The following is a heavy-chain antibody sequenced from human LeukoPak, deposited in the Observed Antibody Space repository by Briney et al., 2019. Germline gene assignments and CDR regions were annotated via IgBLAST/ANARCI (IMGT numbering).Heavy chain of an antibody. CDR1: GFTVSSNY. CDR2: IYSGGST. D-gene: IGHD5-12*01. Sequence: GGSLRLSCAAPGFTVSSNYMSWVRQAPGKGLEWVSVIYSGGSTYYADSVKGRFTISRDNSKNTLYLQMNSLRAEDTAVYYCARSPFHSGYDFGMDVWGQGTTVTVSS. J-gene: IGHJ6*02. CDR3: ARSPFHSGYDFGMDV. V-gene: IGHV3-66*01.